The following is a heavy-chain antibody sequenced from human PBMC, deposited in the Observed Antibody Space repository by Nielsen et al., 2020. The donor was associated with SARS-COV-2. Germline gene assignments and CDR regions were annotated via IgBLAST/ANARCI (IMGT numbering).Heavy chain of an antibody. J-gene: IGHJ4*02. Sequence: GESLKISCAASGSTVSSNYMSWVRQAPGKGLEWVSVIYSGGSTYYADSVKGRFTISRDNSKNTLYLQMNSLRAEDTAVYYCARGGMTTVTGFDYWGQGTLVTVSS. D-gene: IGHD4-17*01. CDR1: GSTVSSNY. CDR2: IYSGGST. CDR3: ARGGMTTVTGFDY. V-gene: IGHV3-53*01.